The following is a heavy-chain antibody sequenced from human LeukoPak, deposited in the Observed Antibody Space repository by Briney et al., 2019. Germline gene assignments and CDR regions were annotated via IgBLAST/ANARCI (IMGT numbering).Heavy chain of an antibody. J-gene: IGHJ5*02. CDR1: GYTFTSYG. Sequence: ASVKVSCKASGYTFTSYGISWVRQAPGQGLEWMGWISAYNGNTNYAQKLQGRVTMTTDTSTSTAYMELRSLRSDDTAVYYCAGDADEILTGYWFDPWGQGTLVTVSS. CDR3: AGDADEILTGYWFDP. D-gene: IGHD3-9*01. V-gene: IGHV1-18*04. CDR2: ISAYNGNT.